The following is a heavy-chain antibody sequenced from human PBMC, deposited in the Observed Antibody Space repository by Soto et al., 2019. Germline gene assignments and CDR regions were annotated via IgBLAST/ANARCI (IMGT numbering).Heavy chain of an antibody. J-gene: IGHJ4*02. CDR2: IHKDGRTT. CDR1: GFSFSSYC. Sequence: GGSLTLSSAASGFSFSSYCMHWVSQAPGKGMVWVSHIHKDGRTTSYGDSMKGRFTICRDNAKQTVYLQINSLRAEDTAVNYCAKDRFKNKSDAEGFFDYWGQGTLVTVSS. D-gene: IGHD3-3*01. V-gene: IGHV3-74*01. CDR3: AKDRFKNKSDAEGFFDY.